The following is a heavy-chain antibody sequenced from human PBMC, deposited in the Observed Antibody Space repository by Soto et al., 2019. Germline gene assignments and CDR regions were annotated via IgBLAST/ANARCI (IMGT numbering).Heavy chain of an antibody. CDR2: ISSSGSTI. Sequence: GGSLRLSCADSGFTFSDYYMIWLRQAPGKGLEWVSYISSSGSTIYYADSVKGRFTISRDNAKNSLYLQMNSLRAEDTAVYYCAREGYYRPQNYWGQGTLVTVSS. V-gene: IGHV3-11*01. CDR3: AREGYYRPQNY. D-gene: IGHD3-22*01. J-gene: IGHJ4*02. CDR1: GFTFSDYY.